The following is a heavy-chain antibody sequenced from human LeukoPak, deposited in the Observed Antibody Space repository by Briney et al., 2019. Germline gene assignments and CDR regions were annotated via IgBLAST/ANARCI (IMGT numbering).Heavy chain of an antibody. CDR3: ARGIAMTTLNALDI. J-gene: IGHJ3*02. D-gene: IGHD1-1*01. Sequence: GGSLRLSCAASGITFRSYAMHWVRQAPGKGLEWVAVISYDGSNENYADYVKVRFTISRDKSKSTLYLQMNSLRAEDTAMYYCARGIAMTTLNALDIWGQGTMVTVSS. CDR2: ISYDGSNE. CDR1: GITFRSYA. V-gene: IGHV3-30*04.